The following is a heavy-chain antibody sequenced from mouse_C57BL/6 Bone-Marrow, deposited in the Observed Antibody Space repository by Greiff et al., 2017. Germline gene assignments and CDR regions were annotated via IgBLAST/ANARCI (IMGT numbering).Heavy chain of an antibody. CDR3: ARDHYYGSSPYFDY. V-gene: IGHV1-81*01. J-gene: IGHJ2*01. Sequence: VQLQQSGAELARPGASVKLSCKASGYTFTSYGISWVKQRTGQGLEWIGEIYPRSGNTYYNEKFKGQATLIADKSSSTAYMELRSLTSEDSAVYFCARDHYYGSSPYFDYWGQGTTLTVSS. CDR1: GYTFTSYG. D-gene: IGHD1-1*01. CDR2: IYPRSGNT.